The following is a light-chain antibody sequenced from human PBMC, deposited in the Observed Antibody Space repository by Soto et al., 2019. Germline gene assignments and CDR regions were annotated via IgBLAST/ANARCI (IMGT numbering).Light chain of an antibody. J-gene: IGLJ1*01. Sequence: QSSLTQPASVSWSPGQSITISCTGTSSDVGAYNFVSWYQQHPGQAPKVMIYEVSNRASGVSNRFSGSKSGNTASLTISGLQAEDEADYYCSSHTSRNSPFVFGTGTKLTVL. CDR2: EVS. CDR1: SSDVGAYNF. CDR3: SSHTSRNSPFV. V-gene: IGLV2-14*01.